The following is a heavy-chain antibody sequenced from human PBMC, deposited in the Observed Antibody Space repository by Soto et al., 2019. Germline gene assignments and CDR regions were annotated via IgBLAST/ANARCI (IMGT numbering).Heavy chain of an antibody. CDR2: ISGSGRNT. CDR1: GFTFSNYA. J-gene: IGHJ6*02. CDR3: AKDLNGSGSFTSYYHYGMDV. D-gene: IGHD3-10*01. Sequence: EVQMLESGGGLVHPGGSLRLSCAASGFTFSNYAMNWVRQAPGKGLEWVSSISGSGRNTYYADSVKGRLTISRDSSKNTLYQQMNSLRGEDTGVYYCAKDLNGSGSFTSYYHYGMDVWGQGTTVTVSS. V-gene: IGHV3-23*01.